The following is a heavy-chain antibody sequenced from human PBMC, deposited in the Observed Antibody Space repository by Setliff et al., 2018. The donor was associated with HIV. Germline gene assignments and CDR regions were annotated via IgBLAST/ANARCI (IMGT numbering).Heavy chain of an antibody. CDR3: SYSGYDSYFDY. CDR2: IRSETNSYAT. CDR1: GFTFSGSA. J-gene: IGHJ4*02. V-gene: IGHV3-73*01. D-gene: IGHD5-12*01. Sequence: PGGSLRLSCAASGFTFSGSAMHWVRQASGKGLEWVGRIRSETNSYATAYAASVKGRFSISRDESKNTAYLQMNSLKTEDTAVYYCSYSGYDSYFDYWGQGTLVTVSS.